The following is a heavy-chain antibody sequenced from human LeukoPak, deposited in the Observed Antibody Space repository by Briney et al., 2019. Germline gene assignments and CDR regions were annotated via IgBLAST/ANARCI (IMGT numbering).Heavy chain of an antibody. CDR3: ARGTGEGYSYGRYYFDY. D-gene: IGHD5-18*01. CDR2: INPNSGGT. CDR1: GYTFNDYY. Sequence: GASVKVSCKASGYTFNDYYMHWVRQAPGQGLEWMGWINPNSGGTNYAQKFQGRVTMTRDTSISTAYMELSRLRSDDTAVYYCARGTGEGYSYGRYYFDYWGQGTLVTVSS. V-gene: IGHV1-2*02. J-gene: IGHJ4*02.